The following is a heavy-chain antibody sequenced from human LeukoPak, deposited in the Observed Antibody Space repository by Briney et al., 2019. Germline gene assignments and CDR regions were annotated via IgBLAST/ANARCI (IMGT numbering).Heavy chain of an antibody. CDR1: GYTFTSYD. CDR3: ARGLVGATYYYYYYMDV. Sequence: ASVKVSCKASGYTFTSYDINWVRQAPGQGLEWMGWMNPNSGNTGYAQKFQGRVTITRNTSISTAYMELSSLRSEDTAVYYCARGLVGATYYYYYYMDVWGKGTTVTLSS. CDR2: MNPNSGNT. V-gene: IGHV1-8*03. D-gene: IGHD1-26*01. J-gene: IGHJ6*03.